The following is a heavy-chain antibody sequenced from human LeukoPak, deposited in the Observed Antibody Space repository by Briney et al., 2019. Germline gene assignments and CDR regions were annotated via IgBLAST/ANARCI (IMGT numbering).Heavy chain of an antibody. J-gene: IGHJ4*02. Sequence: SETLSLTCTVSGGSISSGGYYWSWIRQHPGKGLEWIGYIYYSGSTYYNPSLKSRVTISVDTSKNQFSLKLNSVTAADTAVYFCARDEGSSYPFDYWGQGTLVTVSS. CDR2: IYYSGST. CDR3: ARDEGSSYPFDY. CDR1: GGSISSGGYY. D-gene: IGHD2-2*01. V-gene: IGHV4-31*03.